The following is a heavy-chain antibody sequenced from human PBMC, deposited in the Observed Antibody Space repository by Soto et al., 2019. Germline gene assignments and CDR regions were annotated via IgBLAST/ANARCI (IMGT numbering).Heavy chain of an antibody. CDR2: VYDSGSITT. Sequence: ETLSLTCTVSGGSVRNYHWSWIRQSPGKGLEWIGYVYDSGSITTSYNPSVKSRATISVDPSKNEVSLKLTSVTAADTAVYYCARRWQQLSWFDVWGQGTLVTVSS. V-gene: IGHV4-59*02. CDR1: GGSVRNYH. CDR3: ARRWQQLSWFDV. J-gene: IGHJ5*02.